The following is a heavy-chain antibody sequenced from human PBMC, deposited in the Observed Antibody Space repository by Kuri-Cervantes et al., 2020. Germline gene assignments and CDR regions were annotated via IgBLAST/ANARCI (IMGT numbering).Heavy chain of an antibody. D-gene: IGHD6-13*01. CDR2: IYYSGST. CDR1: GGSVSSGSYY. Sequence: SETLSLTCTVSGGSVSSGSYYWSWIRQPPGKGLEWIGYIYYSGSTNYNPSLKSRVTISVDTSKNQFSLKLSSVTAADTAVYYCARVFVEAAASTQTFDPWGQGTLVTAPQ. CDR3: ARVFVEAAASTQTFDP. V-gene: IGHV4-61*01. J-gene: IGHJ5*02.